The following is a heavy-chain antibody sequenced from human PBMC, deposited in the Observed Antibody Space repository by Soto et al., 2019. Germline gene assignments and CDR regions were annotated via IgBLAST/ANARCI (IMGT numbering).Heavy chain of an antibody. CDR2: ISGSGGST. V-gene: IGHV3-23*01. CDR3: AQPVASPASTGPFDY. J-gene: IGHJ4*02. Sequence: EVQLLESGGGLVQPGGSLRLSCAASGFTFSSYAMSWVRQAPGKGLEWVAAISGSGGSTYYADSVKGRFTISRDNSKNTLYLQMNSLRAEDTAVYYCAQPVASPASTGPFDYWGQGTLVTVSS. D-gene: IGHD2-2*01. CDR1: GFTFSSYA.